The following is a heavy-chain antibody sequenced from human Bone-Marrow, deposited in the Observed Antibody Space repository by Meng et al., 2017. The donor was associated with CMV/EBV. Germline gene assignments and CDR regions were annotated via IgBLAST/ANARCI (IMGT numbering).Heavy chain of an antibody. V-gene: IGHV3-23*01. D-gene: IGHD5/OR15-5a*01. CDR2: ISGSGGST. J-gene: IGHJ4*02. CDR1: GFTFSSYA. Sequence: GESLKISCAASGFTFSSYAMSWVRQAPGKGLEWVSAISGSGGSTYCADSVKGRFTISRDNSKNTLYLQMNSLRAEDTAVYYCAKDSTRNRYYFDYWGQGTLVTVSS. CDR3: AKDSTRNRYYFDY.